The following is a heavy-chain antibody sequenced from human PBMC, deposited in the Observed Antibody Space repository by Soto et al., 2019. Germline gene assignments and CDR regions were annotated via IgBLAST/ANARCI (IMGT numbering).Heavy chain of an antibody. V-gene: IGHV3-53*01. CDR1: GFSVSSNY. CDR2: HYSGGST. CDR3: ARHRHPRGTVGATSPLDP. J-gene: IGHJ5*02. Sequence: DVQLVESGGGLVQPGGSLRLSCAISGFSVSSNYLSWVRQAPGKGLEWVSVHYSGGSTYYADSVQGRFTISRDKSNNNLYLQMRRLRAEDTAVYFCARHRHPRGTVGATSPLDPWGQGTQVTVSS. D-gene: IGHD1-26*01.